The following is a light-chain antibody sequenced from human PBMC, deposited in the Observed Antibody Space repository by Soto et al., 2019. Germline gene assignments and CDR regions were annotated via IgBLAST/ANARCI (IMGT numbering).Light chain of an antibody. CDR1: RSDVGGNNF. J-gene: IGLJ1*01. V-gene: IGLV2-14*01. CDR2: DVS. CDR3: SSYTSSSTYV. Sequence: QSELTQPASVNGSPGQSITISCTGTRSDVGGNNFVSWYQQHPGKAPKVMIYDVSNRPSGVSNRFSGSKSGNTASLIISGLQAEDEADYYCSSYTSSSTYVFGTGTKVTVL.